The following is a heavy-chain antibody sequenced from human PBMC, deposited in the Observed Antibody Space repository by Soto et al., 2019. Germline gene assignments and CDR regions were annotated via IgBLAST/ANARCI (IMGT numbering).Heavy chain of an antibody. Sequence: PGGSLRLSCAASGFTFSSNAMHWVRQAPGKGLEWVAVISYVGGNKYYADSVKGRFTISRDNAKNTLYLQMNSLRAEDTAVYYCARDTDVVVPVYAFDIWGQGTMVTVSS. J-gene: IGHJ3*02. V-gene: IGHV3-30-3*01. D-gene: IGHD2-2*01. CDR3: ARDTDVVVPVYAFDI. CDR2: ISYVGGNK. CDR1: GFTFSSNA.